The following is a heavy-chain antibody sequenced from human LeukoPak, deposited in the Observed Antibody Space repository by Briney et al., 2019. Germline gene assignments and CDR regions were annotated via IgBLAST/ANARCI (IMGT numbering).Heavy chain of an antibody. CDR1: GFTFSDYY. Sequence: PGGSLRLSCAASGFTFSDYYMSWIRQAPGKGLEWVSYISTFGTNINYADSVKGRFTISRDNAKNSLYLQMNSLRAEDTALYYCAKGTYSGNYYYFDYWGQGTLVTVSS. D-gene: IGHD3-22*01. V-gene: IGHV3-11*01. CDR2: ISTFGTNI. CDR3: AKGTYSGNYYYFDY. J-gene: IGHJ4*02.